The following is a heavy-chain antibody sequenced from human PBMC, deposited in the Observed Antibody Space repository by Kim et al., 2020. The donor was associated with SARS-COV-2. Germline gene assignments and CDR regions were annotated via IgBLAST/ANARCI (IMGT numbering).Heavy chain of an antibody. Sequence: SETLSLTCTVSGGSISSGGYYWSWIRQHPGKGLEWIGYIYYSGSTYYNPSLKSRVTISVDTSKNQFSLKLSSVTAADTAVYYCARERSAAAVRLAGMDAGGQGNTAPVPS. D-gene: IGHD6-13*01. CDR1: GGSISSGGYY. CDR2: IYYSGST. CDR3: ARERSAAAVRLAGMDA. V-gene: IGHV4-31*03. J-gene: IGHJ6*02.